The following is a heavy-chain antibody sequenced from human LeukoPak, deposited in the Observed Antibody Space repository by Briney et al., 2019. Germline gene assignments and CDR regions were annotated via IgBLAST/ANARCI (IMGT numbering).Heavy chain of an antibody. CDR2: IYYSGST. V-gene: IGHV4-59*08. Sequence: SETLSLTCTVSGGSISSYYWSWIRQPPGKGLEWIGYIYYSGSTNYNPSLKSRVTISVDTSKNQFSLKLSSVTAADTAVYYCARQGYYDILTGHHLNWFDPWGQGTLVTVSS. J-gene: IGHJ5*02. CDR3: ARQGYYDILTGHHLNWFDP. D-gene: IGHD3-9*01. CDR1: GGSISSYY.